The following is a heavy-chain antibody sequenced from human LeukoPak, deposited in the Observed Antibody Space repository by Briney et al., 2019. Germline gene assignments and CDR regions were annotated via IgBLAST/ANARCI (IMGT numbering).Heavy chain of an antibody. J-gene: IGHJ3*02. Sequence: PSETLSLTCTVSGGSISSGDYYWSWIRQPPGKGLEGIVYIYYSGSTYYNPSLKSPVTISVDTSKNQFSLKLCSVTAADTAVYYCAREDKWERAFDNWGQGTMVTVSS. CDR1: GGSISSGDYY. CDR2: IYYSGST. V-gene: IGHV4-30-4*08. D-gene: IGHD1-26*01. CDR3: AREDKWERAFDN.